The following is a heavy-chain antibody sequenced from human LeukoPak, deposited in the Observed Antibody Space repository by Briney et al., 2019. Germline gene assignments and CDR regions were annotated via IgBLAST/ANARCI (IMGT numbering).Heavy chain of an antibody. J-gene: IGHJ5*02. Sequence: SSETLSLTCTVSGGSISSGGYYWSWIRQPPGKGLEWIGYIYHSGSTYYNPSLKSRVTISLDTSKNQFSLKLSSVTAADTAVYYCARGVYSSSWYLWGQGTLVTVSS. CDR2: IYHSGST. CDR1: GGSISSGGYY. V-gene: IGHV4-30-2*05. CDR3: ARGVYSSSWYL. D-gene: IGHD6-13*01.